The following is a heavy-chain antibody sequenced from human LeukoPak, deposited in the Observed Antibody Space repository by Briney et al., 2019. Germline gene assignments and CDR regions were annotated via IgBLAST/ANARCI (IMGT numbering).Heavy chain of an antibody. V-gene: IGHV3-21*01. CDR1: GFTFSSYS. CDR3: ASKGAVAAAERDY. J-gene: IGHJ4*02. D-gene: IGHD6-13*01. CDR2: ISSSSSYI. Sequence: GGSLRLSCAASGFTFSSYSMNWVRQAPGKGLEWVSPISSSSSYIYYADSVKGRYTISRDNAKNSLYLQMNSLRAEDTAVYYCASKGAVAAAERDYWGQGTLVTVSS.